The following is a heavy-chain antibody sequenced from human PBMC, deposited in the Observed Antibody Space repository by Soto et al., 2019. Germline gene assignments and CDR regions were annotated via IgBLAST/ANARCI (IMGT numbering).Heavy chain of an antibody. D-gene: IGHD3-10*01. V-gene: IGHV3-23*01. CDR3: AKDSLWFGELPIDY. J-gene: IGHJ4*02. CDR2: ISGSGGST. Sequence: LRLSCAASGFTFSSYAMSWVRQAPGKGLEWVSAISGSGGSTYYADSVKGRFTISRDNSKNTLYLQMNSLRAEDTAVYYCAKDSLWFGELPIDYWGQGTLVTVSS. CDR1: GFTFSSYA.